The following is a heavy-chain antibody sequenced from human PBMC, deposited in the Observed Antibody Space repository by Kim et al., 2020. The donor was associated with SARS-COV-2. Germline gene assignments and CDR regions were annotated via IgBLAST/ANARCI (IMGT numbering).Heavy chain of an antibody. CDR2: ISYDGSNK. V-gene: IGHV3-30-3*01. CDR3: ATGYFSSTSCHQEDYYY. Sequence: GGSLRLSCAASGFTFSSYAIHWVRQAPGKGLECVAVISYDGSNKYYADSVKGRFTISRDNSKNTLYLQMNSLRAEDTAVYYCATGYFSSTSCHQEDYYY. J-gene: IGHJ6*01. CDR1: GFTFSSYA. D-gene: IGHD2-2*01.